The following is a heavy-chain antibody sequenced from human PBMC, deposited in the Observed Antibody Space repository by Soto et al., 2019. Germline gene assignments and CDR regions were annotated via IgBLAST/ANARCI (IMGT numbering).Heavy chain of an antibody. V-gene: IGHV1-24*01. CDR1: GYTLTELS. J-gene: IGHJ5*02. CDR3: ARNTHSSGWYYWFDP. Sequence: ASVKVSCKVSGYTLTELSMHWVRQAPGKGLEWMGGLDPEDGETIYAQKFQGRVTITEDTSTNTAYMELSSLRSEDTAVYYCARNTHSSGWYYWFDPWGQGTLVTVSS. CDR2: LDPEDGET. D-gene: IGHD6-19*01.